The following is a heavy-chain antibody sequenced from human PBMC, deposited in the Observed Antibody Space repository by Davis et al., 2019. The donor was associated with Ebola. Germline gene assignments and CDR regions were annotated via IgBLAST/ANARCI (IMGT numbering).Heavy chain of an antibody. V-gene: IGHV1-18*03. J-gene: IGHJ4*02. CDR3: ARGGVAYSDLDY. CDR2: VSAYNGDT. CDR1: GYTFTKYG. D-gene: IGHD2-21*01. Sequence: ASVKVSCKASGYTFTKYGLTWVRQAPGQGLEWMGWVSAYNGDTKYARKFQGRVTMTRENSMSTAYMELTSLRSDDMAVYFCARGGVAYSDLDYWGQGTLVAVSS.